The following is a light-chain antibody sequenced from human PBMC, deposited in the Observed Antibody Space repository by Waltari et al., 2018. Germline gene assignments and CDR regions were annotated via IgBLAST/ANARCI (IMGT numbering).Light chain of an antibody. Sequence: DIQMTQSPSSLSASVGDRVSLTCRASQSINRFLNWYQQKPGKAPELLIYVASNLQSGVPSRFSGSGSGTDFTLTINGLQPEDFATYYCQQSYSSPPMYTFGQGTKVEIK. CDR1: QSINRF. J-gene: IGKJ2*01. V-gene: IGKV1-39*01. CDR3: QQSYSSPPMYT. CDR2: VAS.